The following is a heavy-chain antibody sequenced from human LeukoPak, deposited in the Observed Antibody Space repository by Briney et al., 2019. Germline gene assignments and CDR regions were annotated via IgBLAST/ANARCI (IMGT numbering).Heavy chain of an antibody. V-gene: IGHV4-39*01. D-gene: IGHD3-16*01. CDR1: GGSISSSSYY. CDR3: ARSGGQSDAFDI. Sequence: SETLSLTCTVSGGSISSSSYYWGWIRQPPGKGLEWIGSIYYSGSTYYNPSLKSRATISVDTSKNQFSLKLSSVTAADTAVYYCARSGGQSDAFDIWGQGTMVTVSS. J-gene: IGHJ3*02. CDR2: IYYSGST.